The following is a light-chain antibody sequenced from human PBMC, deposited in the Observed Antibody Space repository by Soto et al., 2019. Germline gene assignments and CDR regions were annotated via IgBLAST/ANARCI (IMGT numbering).Light chain of an antibody. CDR1: QSVGRDY. CDR3: QQYASSPLT. CDR2: DAS. Sequence: EIVLTQSPGTLSLSPGKRATLSCRASQSVGRDYLAWYQQKPGQAPRLLIYDASSRATGVPDRFSGSGSGTDFTLTISRLEPEDFAEFYCQQYASSPLTFGGGTTVELK. V-gene: IGKV3-20*01. J-gene: IGKJ4*01.